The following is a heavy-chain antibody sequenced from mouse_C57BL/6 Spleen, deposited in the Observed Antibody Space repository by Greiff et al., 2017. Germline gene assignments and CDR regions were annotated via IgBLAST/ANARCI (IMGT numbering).Heavy chain of an antibody. CDR2: INPYNGGT. CDR1: GYTFTDYY. V-gene: IGHV1-19*01. J-gene: IGHJ2*01. Sequence: VQLQQSGPVLVKPGASVKMSCKASGYTFTDYYMNWVKQSHGKSLEWIGVINPYNGGTSYNQKFKGKATLTVDKSSSTAYMELNSLTSEDSAVYYCARWEVNYYGSRGYFDYWGQGTTLTVSS. D-gene: IGHD1-1*01. CDR3: ARWEVNYYGSRGYFDY.